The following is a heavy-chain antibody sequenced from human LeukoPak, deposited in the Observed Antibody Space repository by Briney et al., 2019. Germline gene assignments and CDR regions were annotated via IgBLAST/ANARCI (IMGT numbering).Heavy chain of an antibody. Sequence: GGSLRLSCAASGFTFSSYGMHWVRQAPGKGLEWVAVISYDGSNKYYADSVKGRFTISRDNSKNTLYLQMNSLRAEDTAVYYCASPYYYDSSGYYPLDYWGQGTLVTVSS. V-gene: IGHV3-30*03. CDR1: GFTFSSYG. D-gene: IGHD3-22*01. CDR2: ISYDGSNK. J-gene: IGHJ4*02. CDR3: ASPYYYDSSGYYPLDY.